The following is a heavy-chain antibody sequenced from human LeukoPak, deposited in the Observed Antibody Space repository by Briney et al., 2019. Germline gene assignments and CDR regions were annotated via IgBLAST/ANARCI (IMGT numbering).Heavy chain of an antibody. Sequence: GGSLRLSCAASGFTFSDYSMNWVRQAPGKGLEWISYVGISSGNTKYADSVKGRLTISRDNAKDLLYLQMNSLRAEDTAVYSCARVATDSYYYMDVWGKGTTVIVSS. J-gene: IGHJ6*03. CDR1: GFTFSDYS. CDR3: ARVATDSYYYMDV. CDR2: VGISSGNT. D-gene: IGHD3-16*01. V-gene: IGHV3-48*04.